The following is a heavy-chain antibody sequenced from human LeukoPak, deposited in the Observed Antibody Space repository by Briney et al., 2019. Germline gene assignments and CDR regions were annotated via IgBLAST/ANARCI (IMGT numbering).Heavy chain of an antibody. D-gene: IGHD3-3*01. Sequence: GGSLRLSCAASGFTFSSYAMTWVRQAPGKGLEWVSSISSSSSYIYYADSVKGRFTISRDNAKNSLYLQMNSLRAEDTAVYYCARDEGFGVVVYYYYGMDVWGQGTTVTVSS. CDR3: ARDEGFGVVVYYYYGMDV. V-gene: IGHV3-21*01. J-gene: IGHJ6*02. CDR2: ISSSSSYI. CDR1: GFTFSSYA.